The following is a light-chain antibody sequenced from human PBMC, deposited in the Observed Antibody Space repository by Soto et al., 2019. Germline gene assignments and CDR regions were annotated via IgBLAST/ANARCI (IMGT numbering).Light chain of an antibody. Sequence: IQLTQSPSSLSASVGDRATVTCRASQDINKFLAWFQQKPGKAPNLLIFSASTLQSAVPSRFSGGGSGTDFTLTIDSLQPEDFATYYCQQLKTYPYTFGQGTKLEIK. CDR3: QQLKTYPYT. J-gene: IGKJ2*01. CDR2: SAS. V-gene: IGKV1-9*01. CDR1: QDINKF.